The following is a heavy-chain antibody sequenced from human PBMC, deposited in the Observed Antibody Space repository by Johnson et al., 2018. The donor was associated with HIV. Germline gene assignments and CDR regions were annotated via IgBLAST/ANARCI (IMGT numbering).Heavy chain of an antibody. CDR2: IKQDGSEK. D-gene: IGHD3-22*01. CDR3: ARDRRTMIVVAPPLGAFDI. J-gene: IGHJ3*02. Sequence: VQLVESGGGLVQPGGSLRLSCAASGFTFSSYWMSWVRQAPGKGLEWVANIKQDGSEKCYVDSVKGRFTISRDNAKNEMYLQMNSLRAEDTAVFYCARDRRTMIVVAPPLGAFDIWGQGTMVTVSS. V-gene: IGHV3-7*01. CDR1: GFTFSSYW.